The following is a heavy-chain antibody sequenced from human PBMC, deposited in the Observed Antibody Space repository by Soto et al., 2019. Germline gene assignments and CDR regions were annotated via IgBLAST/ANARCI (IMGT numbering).Heavy chain of an antibody. CDR2: ISSDGSNK. D-gene: IGHD2-15*01. CDR1: GFTFSSYG. V-gene: IGHV3-30*18. J-gene: IGHJ6*01. Sequence: QVQLVESGGGVVQPGRSLRLSCAASGFTFSSYGVHWVRQAPGKGLEWVAVISSDGSNKDYADSVKGRFTISRDNSKNTLYLQMNSLRAEDTAVYYCAKDLDCSGGTCYSSDYYYYGMDVW. CDR3: AKDLDCSGGTCYSSDYYYYGMDV.